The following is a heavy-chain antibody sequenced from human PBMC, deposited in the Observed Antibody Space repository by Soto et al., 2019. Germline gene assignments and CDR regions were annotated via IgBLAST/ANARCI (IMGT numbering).Heavy chain of an antibody. CDR2: IYYSGST. V-gene: IGHV4-39*01. CDR3: AANYDSLNYYYYGMDV. J-gene: IGHJ6*02. D-gene: IGHD3-16*01. CDR1: GDSISTNYYY. Sequence: QLQLQESGPGLVKPSETLSLTCTVSGDSISTNYYYWGWIRQPPGKGLEWIGSIYYSGSTYYSPSLKRRVTISVDTSKNQFSLKLRSVTAADTAVYYCAANYDSLNYYYYGMDVWGQGTTVTVSS.